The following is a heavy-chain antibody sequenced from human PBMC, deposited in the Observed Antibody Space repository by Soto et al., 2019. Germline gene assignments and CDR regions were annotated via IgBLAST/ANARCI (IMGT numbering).Heavy chain of an antibody. CDR2: IIPLLGVE. J-gene: IGHJ4*02. Sequence: QVQLVQSGAEVKKPGSSVKVSCKASGGIFSSYTISWVRQVPGQGLEWMGRIIPLLGVETYAQKFQGRVTITADKSTSTAAMEMSSLRSEDTAMYYCALVTSDYCDYGSFDCWGQGTLVTVSS. CDR1: GGIFSSYT. V-gene: IGHV1-69*02. D-gene: IGHD4-17*01. CDR3: ALVTSDYCDYGSFDC.